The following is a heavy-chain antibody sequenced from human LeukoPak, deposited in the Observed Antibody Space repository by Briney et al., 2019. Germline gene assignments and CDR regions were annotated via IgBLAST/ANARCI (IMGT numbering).Heavy chain of an antibody. D-gene: IGHD1-26*01. CDR3: ARPYSGDNWFDP. J-gene: IGHJ5*02. Sequence: ASVKVSCKASGGTFSSYAISWVRQAPGQGLEWMGRIIPILGIANYAQKFQGRVTITADKSTSTAYMELSSLRSEDTAVYCCARPYSGDNWFDPWGQGTLVTVSS. V-gene: IGHV1-69*04. CDR1: GGTFSSYA. CDR2: IIPILGIA.